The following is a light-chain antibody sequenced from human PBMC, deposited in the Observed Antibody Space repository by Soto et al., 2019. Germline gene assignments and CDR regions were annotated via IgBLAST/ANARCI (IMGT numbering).Light chain of an antibody. Sequence: DIVMTQSPLSLPVTPGEPASISCRSSQSLLDSNGYNYLDWYLQRPGQSPQLLIYLGSNRATGVPDRFSGSRSGTDFTLKISRVEAEDVGVYYCMQALQTPSFGGGTKVEIK. CDR3: MQALQTPS. CDR2: LGS. CDR1: QSLLDSNGYNY. V-gene: IGKV2-28*01. J-gene: IGKJ4*01.